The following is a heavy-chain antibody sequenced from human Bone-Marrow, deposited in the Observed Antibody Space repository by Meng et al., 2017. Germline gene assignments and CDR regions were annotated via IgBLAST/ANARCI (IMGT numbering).Heavy chain of an antibody. D-gene: IGHD6-13*01. V-gene: IGHV4-34*01. CDR3: AREAYSTSLSSATGFDY. J-gene: IGHJ4*02. CDR2: INHSGST. CDR1: GGSFSGFY. Sequence: QVQLRQWGAGLLKPSETLSLTCAVYGGSFSGFYWNWLRQPPGKGLEWIAEINHSGSTNINPSLKSRVTILADTSKNQFSLKVRSVTAADTAVYYCAREAYSTSLSSATGFDYWGQGTLVTVSS.